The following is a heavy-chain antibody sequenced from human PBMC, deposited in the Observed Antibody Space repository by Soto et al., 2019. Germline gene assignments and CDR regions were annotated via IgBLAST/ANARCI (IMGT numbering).Heavy chain of an antibody. CDR3: AKEQLAMTVVVADYFDS. V-gene: IGHV3-30*18. CDR1: GFTFSTYG. D-gene: IGHD3-22*01. J-gene: IGHJ4*02. Sequence: QVQLVASGGGVVQPGKSLRLSCAASGFTFSTYGIHWVRQAPGKGLEWVALISYDGGSKYYGDSVKGRFIISRDNSHNTVSLLMNRLRADDTAVYFCAKEQLAMTVVVADYFDSWGQGTLVTVSS. CDR2: ISYDGGSK.